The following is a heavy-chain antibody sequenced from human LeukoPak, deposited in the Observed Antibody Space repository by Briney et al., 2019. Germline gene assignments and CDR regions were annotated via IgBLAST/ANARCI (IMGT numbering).Heavy chain of an antibody. CDR1: GFTFSSYS. V-gene: IGHV3-21*04. J-gene: IGHJ6*03. D-gene: IGHD3-10*01. Sequence: PGGSLRLSCAASGFTFSSYSMNWVRQAPGKGLEWVSSISSSSSYIYYADSVKGRFTISRDNSKNTLYLQINSLRAEDTAVYYCAKKYGSGSYQYMDVWGKGTTVTVSS. CDR2: ISSSSSYI. CDR3: AKKYGSGSYQYMDV.